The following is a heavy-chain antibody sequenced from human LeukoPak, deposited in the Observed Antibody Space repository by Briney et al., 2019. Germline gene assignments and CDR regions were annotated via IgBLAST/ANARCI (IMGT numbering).Heavy chain of an antibody. D-gene: IGHD2-15*01. CDR2: IYYSGST. CDR1: GGSISNYY. Sequence: SETLSLTCTVSGGSISNYYWSWIRQPPGKGLEWIGNIYYSGSTNYNPSLKSRLTISVDTPKNHFSLRLTSVTAADTAVYYCARHSETCSGGSCFLDYFDYWGQGTLATVSS. CDR3: ARHSETCSGGSCFLDYFDY. J-gene: IGHJ4*02. V-gene: IGHV4-59*08.